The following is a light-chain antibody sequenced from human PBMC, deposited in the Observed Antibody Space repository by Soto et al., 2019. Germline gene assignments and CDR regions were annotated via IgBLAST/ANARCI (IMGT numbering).Light chain of an antibody. Sequence: ISLTQSPGTLSLSPGERATLSCRASQSVSSGYLAWYQQKPGQAPSLLIYGASSRATGIPDRFSGSGSGTDFTLTISRLEPEDFAVYFCQQYSNSPQAFGQGTKVDIK. CDR2: GAS. J-gene: IGKJ1*01. CDR3: QQYSNSPQA. V-gene: IGKV3-20*01. CDR1: QSVSSGY.